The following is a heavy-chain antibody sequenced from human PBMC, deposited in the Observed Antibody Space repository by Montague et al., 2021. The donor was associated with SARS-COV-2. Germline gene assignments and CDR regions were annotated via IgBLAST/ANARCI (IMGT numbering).Heavy chain of an antibody. CDR3: ARWGLNNAFDI. CDR2: IYFTGKT. V-gene: IGHV4-39*02. D-gene: IGHD1/OR15-1a*01. CDR1: GDSISRSHYF. J-gene: IGHJ3*02. Sequence: SETLSLTCSVSGDSISRSHYFWAWIRQPPGMGLGWIGSIYFTGKTYYXPSLKSRVTISIDTSKNHFSLRLSSVTAADSAVFYCARWGLNNAFDIWGLGTMITISS.